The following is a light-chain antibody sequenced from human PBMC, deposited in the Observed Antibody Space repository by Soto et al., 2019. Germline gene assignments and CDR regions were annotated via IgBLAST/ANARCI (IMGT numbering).Light chain of an antibody. V-gene: IGLV2-14*01. CDR1: SSDVGAYNY. CDR2: EVS. Sequence: QSALTQPASVSGSPGQSVAISCTGTSSDVGAYNYISWYQQHPDKAPKLLLSEVSNRPSGVSDRFSGSKPGNTASLTISGLQAEDEADYYCSSLTTSFTYVFGTGTKVTVL. CDR3: SSLTTSFTYV. J-gene: IGLJ1*01.